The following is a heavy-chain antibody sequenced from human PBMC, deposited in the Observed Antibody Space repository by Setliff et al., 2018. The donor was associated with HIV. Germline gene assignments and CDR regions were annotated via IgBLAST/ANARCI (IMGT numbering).Heavy chain of an antibody. V-gene: IGHV3-7*01. D-gene: IGHD3-3*01. CDR1: GFTVSGYW. Sequence: PGGSLRLSCAASGFTVSGYWMSWVRQAPGKGLEWVANIKQDGSERYYVDSVKGRFTISRENTNNSLYLHMNSLRAEDTAVYSCARAAAYFNFWTGYHPHALEIWGQGTMVTVS. CDR2: IKQDGSER. CDR3: ARAAAYFNFWTGYHPHALEI. J-gene: IGHJ3*02.